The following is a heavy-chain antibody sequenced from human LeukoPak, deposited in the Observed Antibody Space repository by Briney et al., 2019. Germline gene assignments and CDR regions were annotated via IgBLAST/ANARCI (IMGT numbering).Heavy chain of an antibody. CDR3: ARDLARIAVAGTGFDY. Sequence: PGRSLRLSCAASGFTLSSYSMNWVRQAPGKGLEWVSYISSSSSTIYYADSVKGRFTISRDNAKNSLYLQMNSLRDEDTAVYYCARDLARIAVAGTGFDYWGQGTLVTVSS. CDR1: GFTLSSYS. J-gene: IGHJ4*02. D-gene: IGHD6-19*01. V-gene: IGHV3-48*02. CDR2: ISSSSSTI.